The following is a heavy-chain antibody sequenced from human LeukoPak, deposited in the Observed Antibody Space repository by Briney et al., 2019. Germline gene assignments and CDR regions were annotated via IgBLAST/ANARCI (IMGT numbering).Heavy chain of an antibody. CDR1: GGSFSGYY. V-gene: IGHV4-34*01. J-gene: IGHJ4*02. Sequence: PSETLSLTCAVYGGSFSGYYWSWIRQPPGKGLEWIGEINHSGSTNYNPSLKGRVTIPVDTSKNQFSLTLSSVPTADTAVYYCARAPYGDYVGVYFDYWGQGTLVTVSS. CDR3: ARAPYGDYVGVYFDY. D-gene: IGHD4-17*01. CDR2: INHSGST.